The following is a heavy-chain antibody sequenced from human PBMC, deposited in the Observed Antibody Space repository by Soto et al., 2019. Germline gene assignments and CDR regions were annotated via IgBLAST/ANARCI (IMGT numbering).Heavy chain of an antibody. D-gene: IGHD4-17*01. V-gene: IGHV3-30-3*01. CDR3: ARAPTTVTTAYYFDY. Sequence: QVQLVESGGGVVQPGRSLRLSCAASGFTFSSYAMHWVRQAPGKGLEWVAVISYDGSNKYYADSVKGRFTISRDNSKXXLYLQMXXXXXXXXAVYYCARAPTTVTTAYYFDYWGQGTLVTVSS. CDR2: ISYDGSNK. CDR1: GFTFSSYA. J-gene: IGHJ4*02.